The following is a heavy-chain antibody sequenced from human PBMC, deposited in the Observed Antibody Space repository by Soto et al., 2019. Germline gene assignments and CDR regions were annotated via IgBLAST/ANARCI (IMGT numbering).Heavy chain of an antibody. V-gene: IGHV1-8*01. J-gene: IGHJ4*02. Sequence: ASVKVSCKASGYTFTSYDINWVRQATGQGLEWMGWMNPNSGNTGYAQKFQGRVTMTRNTSISTAYMELSSLRSEDTAVYYCARGESSSTIQPGDYSGQGTLVTVSS. CDR2: MNPNSGNT. CDR1: GYTFTSYD. D-gene: IGHD6-6*01. CDR3: ARGESSSTIQPGDY.